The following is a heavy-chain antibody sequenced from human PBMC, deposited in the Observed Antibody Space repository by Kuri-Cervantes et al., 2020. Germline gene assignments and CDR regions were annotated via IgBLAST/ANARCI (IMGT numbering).Heavy chain of an antibody. CDR1: GFTFSSYW. J-gene: IGHJ4*02. D-gene: IGHD2-15*01. CDR3: ARLLAATPDY. Sequence: GESLKISCAASGFTFSSYWMHWVRQAPGKGLVWVSRINSDGSSTSYADSVKGRFTISRDNAKNSLFLQMNSLRVEDTAVYYCARLLAATPDYWGQGTLVTVSS. V-gene: IGHV3-74*01. CDR2: INSDGSST.